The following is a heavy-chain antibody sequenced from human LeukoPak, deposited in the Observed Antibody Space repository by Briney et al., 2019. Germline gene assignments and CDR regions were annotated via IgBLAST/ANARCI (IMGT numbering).Heavy chain of an antibody. D-gene: IGHD1-1*01. Sequence: SETLSLTCAVYGESFSGYYWSWIRQPPGKGLEWIGEINHSGSTNYNPSLKSRVTISVDTSKNQFSLKLSSVTAADTAVYYCASRYPYYYYYMDVWGKGTTVTVSS. J-gene: IGHJ6*03. CDR3: ASRYPYYYYYMDV. CDR2: INHSGST. CDR1: GESFSGYY. V-gene: IGHV4-34*01.